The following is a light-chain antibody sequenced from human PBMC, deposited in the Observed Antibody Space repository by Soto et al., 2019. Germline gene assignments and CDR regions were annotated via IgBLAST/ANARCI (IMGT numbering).Light chain of an antibody. J-gene: IGLJ2*01. CDR3: QSYDSSLSGYVV. Sequence: QSVLTQPPSVSGAPGQRVTISCTGSSSNIGAGYDVHWYQQLPGTAPKLLIYGNSNRPSGVPDRFSGSKSGTSASLAITGLQAEYEADYSCQSYDSSLSGYVVFGGGTKLHVL. V-gene: IGLV1-40*01. CDR2: GNS. CDR1: SSNIGAGYD.